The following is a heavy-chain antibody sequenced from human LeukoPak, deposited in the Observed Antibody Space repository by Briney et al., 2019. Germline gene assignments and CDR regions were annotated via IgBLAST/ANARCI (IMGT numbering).Heavy chain of an antibody. CDR2: ISYEEGDD. CDR1: GYAFRGYP. D-gene: IGHD1-1*01. V-gene: IGHV3-30*07. J-gene: IGHJ6*03. Sequence: GGPLRLSSAASGYAFRGYPMYWGPQAPGKGLEWVVFISYEEGDDIHADSVKGRLTISRDDSKSTLYLQMNSLRPEDTAIFYCARAGGAWSTTHYYYYMDVWGKGTTVTVSS. CDR3: ARAGGAWSTTHYYYYMDV.